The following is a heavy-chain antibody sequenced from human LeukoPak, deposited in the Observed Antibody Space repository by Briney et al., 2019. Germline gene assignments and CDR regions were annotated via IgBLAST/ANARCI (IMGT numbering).Heavy chain of an antibody. V-gene: IGHV1-8*01. CDR3: ARDTDSSGYYYGGFDY. D-gene: IGHD3-22*01. CDR2: TNPNSGNT. J-gene: IGHJ4*02. CDR1: GYTFTSYD. Sequence: ASVKVSCKASGYTFTSYDINWVRQATGQGLEWMGWTNPNSGNTGYAQKFQGRVTMTRNTSISTAYMELSSLRSEDTAVYYCARDTDSSGYYYGGFDYWGQGTLVTVSS.